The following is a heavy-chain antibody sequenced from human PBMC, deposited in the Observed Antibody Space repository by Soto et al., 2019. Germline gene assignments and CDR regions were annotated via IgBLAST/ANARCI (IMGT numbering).Heavy chain of an antibody. CDR2: IYYSGST. Sequence: SETLSLTCTVSGGSISSGGYYWSWIRQHPGKGLEWIGYIYYSGSTYYNPSLKSRVTISVDTSKNQFSLKLSSVTAADTAVYYCATIPTDSTSYNAKRYYFDYWGQGTLVTVSS. CDR1: GGSISSGGYY. J-gene: IGHJ4*02. V-gene: IGHV4-31*03. CDR3: ATIPTDSTSYNAKRYYFDY. D-gene: IGHD2-2*01.